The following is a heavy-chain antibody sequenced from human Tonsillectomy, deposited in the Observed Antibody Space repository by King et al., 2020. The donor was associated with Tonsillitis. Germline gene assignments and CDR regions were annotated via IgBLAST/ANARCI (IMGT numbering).Heavy chain of an antibody. CDR1: GYTFTNYA. CDR2: INTNTGNP. D-gene: IGHD6-13*01. Sequence: VQLVESGSELKKPGASVKVSCKASGYTFTNYAINWVRQAPGQGLEWMGWINTNTGNPTYAQGFTGRFVFSLDTSVSTAYLQISSLKAEDTAVYYCARDPKDPWRAAGRNFDYWGQGTLVTVSS. J-gene: IGHJ4*02. CDR3: ARDPKDPWRAAGRNFDY. V-gene: IGHV7-4-1*02.